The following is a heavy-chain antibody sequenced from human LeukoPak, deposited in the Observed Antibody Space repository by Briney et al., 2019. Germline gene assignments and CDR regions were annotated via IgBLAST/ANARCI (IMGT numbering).Heavy chain of an antibody. J-gene: IGHJ4*02. Sequence: SQTLSLTCTVSGGSISSGGYYWSWLRQHPGKGLEWIGYIYYSGSTYYNPSLKSRVTISVDTSKNQFSLKLSSVTAADTAVYYCARIRPVYYYDSSGYGIDYWGQGTLVTVSS. CDR3: ARIRPVYYYDSSGYGIDY. CDR1: GGSISSGGYY. D-gene: IGHD3-22*01. V-gene: IGHV4-31*03. CDR2: IYYSGST.